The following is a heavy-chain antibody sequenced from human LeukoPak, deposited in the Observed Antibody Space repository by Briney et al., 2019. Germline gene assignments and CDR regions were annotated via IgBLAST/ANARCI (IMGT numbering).Heavy chain of an antibody. V-gene: IGHV3-9*03. CDR3: AKDVSLGFCSGGSCSAHFDS. J-gene: IGHJ4*02. CDR1: GFTFDNYA. D-gene: IGHD2-15*01. Sequence: GGSLRLSCAASGFTFDNYAMHWVRQAPGKGMEWVSGISWNICRRVYVDSVKGRFTISRDNAKNSLYLQMDSLRPEDMALYYCAKDVSLGFCSGGSCSAHFDSWGQGTLVTVSS. CDR2: ISWNICRR.